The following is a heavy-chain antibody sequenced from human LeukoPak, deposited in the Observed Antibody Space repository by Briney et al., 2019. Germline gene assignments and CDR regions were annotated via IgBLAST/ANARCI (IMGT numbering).Heavy chain of an antibody. CDR3: ARLPGGDFDY. D-gene: IGHD3-10*01. V-gene: IGHV4-59*08. J-gene: IGHJ4*02. Sequence: SETLSLTCTVSGGSISSYYWSWLRQPPGKGLEWIGYIYYSGSTNYNPSLKSRVTISVDTSKNQFSLKLSSVTAADTAVYYCARLPGGDFDYWGQGTLVTVSS. CDR1: GGSISSYY. CDR2: IYYSGST.